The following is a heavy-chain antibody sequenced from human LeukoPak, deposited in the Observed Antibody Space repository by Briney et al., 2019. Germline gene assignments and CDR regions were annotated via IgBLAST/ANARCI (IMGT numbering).Heavy chain of an antibody. Sequence: GGSLRLSCAASVFTFSSYGMYWVRQAPGKGLEWVAFIRSDGNKKYYADSVKGRFTISRDNFRNTLYLQMNSLRAEDTAVYYCARGEYGSGSYHIDYWGQGTLVTVSS. CDR1: VFTFSSYG. CDR3: ARGEYGSGSYHIDY. V-gene: IGHV3-30*02. D-gene: IGHD3-10*01. CDR2: IRSDGNKK. J-gene: IGHJ4*02.